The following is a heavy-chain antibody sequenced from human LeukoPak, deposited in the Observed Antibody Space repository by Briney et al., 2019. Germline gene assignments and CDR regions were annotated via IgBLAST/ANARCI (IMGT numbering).Heavy chain of an antibody. D-gene: IGHD3-22*01. V-gene: IGHV3-7*01. CDR2: IKQDGSEK. CDR3: ARDYYDSSARMTYYFDY. J-gene: IGHJ4*02. Sequence: GGSLRLSCAASGFTFSSYWMSWVRQAPGKGLEWVANIKQDGSEKYYVDSVKGRFTISRDNAKNSLYLQMNSLRAEDTAVYYCARDYYDSSARMTYYFDYWGQGTLVTVSS. CDR1: GFTFSSYW.